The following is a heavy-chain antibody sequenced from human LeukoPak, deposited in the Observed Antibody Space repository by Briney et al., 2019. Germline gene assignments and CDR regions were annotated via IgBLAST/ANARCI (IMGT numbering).Heavy chain of an antibody. D-gene: IGHD3-16*01. CDR3: ARAWRRGPVWGSQGYHFDY. J-gene: IGHJ4*02. CDR1: GFTFSSDG. V-gene: IGHV3-7*03. Sequence: PGRSLRLSCAASGFTFSSDGIHWVRQAPGKGLEWVANIKQDGSEKYYVDSVKGRFTISRDNAKNSLYLQMNSLRAEDTAVYYCARAWRRGPVWGSQGYHFDYWGQGTLVTVSS. CDR2: IKQDGSEK.